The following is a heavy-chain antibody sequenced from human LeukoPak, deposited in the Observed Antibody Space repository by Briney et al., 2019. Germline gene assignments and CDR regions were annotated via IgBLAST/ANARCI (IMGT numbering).Heavy chain of an antibody. Sequence: SETLSLTCTVSGGSISSYYWSWIRQPPGKGLEWIGYIYYTGRINYNPSLKSRVTISVDTSKNQFSLKLSSVTAADTAVYYCARPRYYDSSGPSGAFDIWGQGTMVTVFS. J-gene: IGHJ3*02. D-gene: IGHD3-22*01. CDR2: IYYTGRI. V-gene: IGHV4-59*08. CDR1: GGSISSYY. CDR3: ARPRYYDSSGPSGAFDI.